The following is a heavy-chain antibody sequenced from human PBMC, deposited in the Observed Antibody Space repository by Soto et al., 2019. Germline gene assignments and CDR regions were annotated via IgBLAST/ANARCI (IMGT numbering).Heavy chain of an antibody. CDR2: IYWDDDK. Sequence: QITLKESGPTLVKPIQTLTLTCTFSGFSLSTSGVGVGWIRQPPGKALEWLALIYWDDDKRYSPSLRSRLAITEDASKNQVVLTMTNMDPVDTATYYCAHRTIQVYGMDVWGQGTTVTVSS. CDR1: GFSLSTSGVG. CDR3: AHRTIQVYGMDV. V-gene: IGHV2-5*02. J-gene: IGHJ6*02. D-gene: IGHD5-18*01.